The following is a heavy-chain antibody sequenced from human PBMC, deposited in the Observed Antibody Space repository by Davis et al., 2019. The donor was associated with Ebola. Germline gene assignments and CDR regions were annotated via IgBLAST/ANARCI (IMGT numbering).Heavy chain of an antibody. D-gene: IGHD2-2*01. J-gene: IGHJ6*02. Sequence: AASVKVSCKASGYTFTGHYMHWVRQAPGQGLEWMGWINPNSGNTGYAQKFQGRVTMTRNTSISTAYMELSSLRSEDTAVYYCARGPFRSCLSYSCYYGMDVWGQGTTVTVSS. CDR2: INPNSGNT. CDR3: ARGPFRSCLSYSCYYGMDV. CDR1: GYTFTGHY. V-gene: IGHV1-8*02.